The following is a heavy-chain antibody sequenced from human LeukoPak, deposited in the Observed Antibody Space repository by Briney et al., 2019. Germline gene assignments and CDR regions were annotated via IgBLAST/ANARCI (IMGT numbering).Heavy chain of an antibody. CDR3: ARDDCSGGSCYSSGGYYYGMDV. J-gene: IGHJ6*02. CDR2: ISSSSSSI. Sequence: GGSLRLSCAASGFTFSSYSMNWVRQAPGKGLEWVSSISSSSSSIYYADSVKGRFTISRDNAKNSLYLQMNSLRAEDTAVYYCARDDCSGGSCYSSGGYYYGMDVWGQGTTVTVSS. D-gene: IGHD2-15*01. CDR1: GFTFSSYS. V-gene: IGHV3-21*01.